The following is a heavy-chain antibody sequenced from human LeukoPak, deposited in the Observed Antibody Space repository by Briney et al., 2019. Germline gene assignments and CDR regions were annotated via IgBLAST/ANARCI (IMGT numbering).Heavy chain of an antibody. CDR2: ISYDGSNK. Sequence: GGSLRLSCAASGFTFSSYGMHWVRQAPGKGLEWVAVISYDGSNKYYADSVKGRFTISRDNSKNTLYLQMNSLRAEDTAVYYCAKFDWFGESSGDYWGQGTLVTVSS. CDR1: GFTFSSYG. CDR3: AKFDWFGESSGDY. J-gene: IGHJ4*02. V-gene: IGHV3-30*18. D-gene: IGHD3-10*01.